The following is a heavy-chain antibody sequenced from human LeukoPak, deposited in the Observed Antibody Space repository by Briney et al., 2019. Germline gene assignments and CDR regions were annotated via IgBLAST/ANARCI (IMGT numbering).Heavy chain of an antibody. CDR2: INPSGGST. Sequence: GASVKVSCKASGYTFTSYYMHWVRQAPGQGLEWMGIINPSGGSTSYAQKFQGRVTMTRDMSTSTVYMELSSLRSEDTAVYYCARVLPRANDFWSGYRAMGAFDIWGQGTMVTVSS. V-gene: IGHV1-46*01. J-gene: IGHJ3*02. CDR1: GYTFTSYY. CDR3: ARVLPRANDFWSGYRAMGAFDI. D-gene: IGHD3-3*01.